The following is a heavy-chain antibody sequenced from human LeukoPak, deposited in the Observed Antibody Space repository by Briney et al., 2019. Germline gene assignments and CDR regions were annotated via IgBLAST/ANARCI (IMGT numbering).Heavy chain of an antibody. CDR2: INPNSGGT. J-gene: IGHJ3*02. CDR1: GYTFTGYY. CDR3: ARDRLPNYYDSSGHFDI. D-gene: IGHD3-22*01. V-gene: IGHV1-2*06. Sequence: ASVKVSCKASGYTFTGYYMHWVRQAPGQGLEWMGRINPNSGGTNYAQKFQGRVTMTRDTSISTAYMELSRLRPDDTAVYYCARDRLPNYYDSSGHFDIWGQGTMVTVSS.